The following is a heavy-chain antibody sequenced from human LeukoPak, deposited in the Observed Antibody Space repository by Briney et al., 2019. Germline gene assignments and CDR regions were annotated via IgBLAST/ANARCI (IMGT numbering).Heavy chain of an antibody. Sequence: PGGSLRLSCAASGFTFSNYAMHWVRQAPGKGLEWVSAISGSGGSTYYADSVKGRFTISRDNSKNTLYLQMNSLRAEDTAVYYCAKDSGPYSSGWYSDYWGQGTLVTVSS. J-gene: IGHJ4*02. D-gene: IGHD6-19*01. V-gene: IGHV3-23*01. CDR3: AKDSGPYSSGWYSDY. CDR2: ISGSGGST. CDR1: GFTFSNYA.